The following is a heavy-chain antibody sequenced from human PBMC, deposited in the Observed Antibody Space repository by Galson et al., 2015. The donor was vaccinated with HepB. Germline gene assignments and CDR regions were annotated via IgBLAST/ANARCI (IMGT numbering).Heavy chain of an antibody. Sequence: SLRLSCAASGFRFTNYSMSWVRQAPGKGLQWVSAITGGGEGPYYADSVQGRVTTSSDSYSNTVFLLTTSLRDDDTAVYCCAKVAILGATPNYFDYLGQGTLVTVSS. CDR2: ITGGGEGP. D-gene: IGHD3-16*01. J-gene: IGHJ4*02. CDR1: GFRFTNYS. V-gene: IGHV3-23*01. CDR3: AKVAILGATPNYFDY.